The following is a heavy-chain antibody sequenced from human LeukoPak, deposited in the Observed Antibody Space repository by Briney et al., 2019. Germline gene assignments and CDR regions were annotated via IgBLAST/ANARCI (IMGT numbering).Heavy chain of an antibody. CDR2: ISSNGGST. D-gene: IGHD2-2*02. CDR3: ASGVGCTSCYKSADYYYYGMDV. CDR1: GFTFSSYA. J-gene: IGHJ6*02. V-gene: IGHV3-64*01. Sequence: GGSLRLSCAASGFTFSSYAMPWVRQAPGKGLEYVSAISSNGGSTYYANSVKGRFTISRDNSKNTLYLQMGSLRAEDMAVYYCASGVGCTSCYKSADYYYYGMDVWGQGTTVTVSS.